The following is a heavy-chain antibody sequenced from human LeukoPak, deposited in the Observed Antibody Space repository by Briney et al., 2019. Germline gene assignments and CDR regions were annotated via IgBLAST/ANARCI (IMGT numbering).Heavy chain of an antibody. CDR2: INHSGST. Sequence: PSQTLSLTCTVSGGSISSGSYYWSWIRQPPGKGLEWIGEINHSGSTNYNPSLKSRVTISVDTSKNQFSLKLSSVTAADTAVYYCAGQGNCSSTSCYSSYYYYYMDVWGKGTTVTVSS. CDR1: GGSISSGSYY. J-gene: IGHJ6*03. D-gene: IGHD2-2*01. CDR3: AGQGNCSSTSCYSSYYYYYMDV. V-gene: IGHV4-39*07.